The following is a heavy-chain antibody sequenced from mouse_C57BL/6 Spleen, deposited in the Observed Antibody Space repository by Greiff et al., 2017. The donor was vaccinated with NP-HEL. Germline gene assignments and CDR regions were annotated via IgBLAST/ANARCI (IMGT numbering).Heavy chain of an antibody. D-gene: IGHD3-2*02. CDR3: AITGDSSGYFDY. CDR2: INPGSGGT. J-gene: IGHJ2*01. CDR1: GYAFTNYL. Sequence: QVQLKQSGAELVRPGTSVKVSCKASGYAFTNYLIEWVKQRPGQGLEWIGVINPGSGGTNYNEKFKGKATLTADKSSSTAYMQISSLTSEDAAVDFCAITGDSSGYFDYWGQGTTLPVSS. V-gene: IGHV1-54*01.